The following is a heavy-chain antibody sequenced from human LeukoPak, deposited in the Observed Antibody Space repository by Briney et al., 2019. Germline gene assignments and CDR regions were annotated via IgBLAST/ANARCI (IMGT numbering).Heavy chain of an antibody. CDR2: IKQDGNEK. V-gene: IGHV3-7*03. CDR3: AREPVGDTFDY. Sequence: TGGSLRLSCAASGFTFSNFWMNWVRQAPGKGLEWVANIKQDGNEKYYVDSVRGRFTISRDNAKNSLYLQMNSLRAEDTAVYYCAREPVGDTFDYWGQGTLVTVSS. D-gene: IGHD2-21*01. CDR1: GFTFSNFW. J-gene: IGHJ4*02.